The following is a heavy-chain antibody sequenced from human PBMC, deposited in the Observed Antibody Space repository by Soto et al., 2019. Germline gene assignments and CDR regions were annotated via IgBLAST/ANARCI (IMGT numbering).Heavy chain of an antibody. J-gene: IGHJ5*02. Sequence: ASVKVSCKASGYTFTSYYMHWVLQAPGEGLEWMGIINPSGGSTSYAQKFQGRVTMTRDTSTSTVYMDLSSLRSEDTAVYYCARDVDSSSSWFDPWGQGTLVTVS. CDR1: GYTFTSYY. CDR3: ARDVDSSSSWFDP. CDR2: INPSGGST. V-gene: IGHV1-46*03. D-gene: IGHD6-13*01.